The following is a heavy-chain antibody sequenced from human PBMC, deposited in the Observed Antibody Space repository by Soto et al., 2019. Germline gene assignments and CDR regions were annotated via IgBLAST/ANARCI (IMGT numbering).Heavy chain of an antibody. D-gene: IGHD2-2*01. CDR1: GDSVSSNSAA. CDR2: TYYRSKWYN. J-gene: IGHJ6*02. Sequence: SQTLSLTCAISGDSVSSNSAAWNWIRQSPSRGLEWLGRTYYRSKWYNDYAVSVKSRITINPDTSKNQFSLQLNSVTPEDTAVYYCARDEYQLLNYSYYGMDVWGQGTTVTVSS. CDR3: ARDEYQLLNYSYYGMDV. V-gene: IGHV6-1*01.